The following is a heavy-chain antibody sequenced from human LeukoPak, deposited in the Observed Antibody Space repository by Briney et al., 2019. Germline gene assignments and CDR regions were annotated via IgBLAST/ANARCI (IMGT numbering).Heavy chain of an antibody. CDR1: GFTFNSYA. D-gene: IGHD3-10*01. CDR2: IKSDGSNP. CDR3: ARSGPRYYHGSGSINNYFDY. Sequence: HPGGSLRLSCEASGFTFNSYAMSWVRQAPGKGLVWVSRIKSDGSNPHYADSVKGRFTISRDNAKNSLYLQMNSLRAEDTAVYYCARSGPRYYHGSGSINNYFDYWGQGTLVTVSS. V-gene: IGHV3-74*01. J-gene: IGHJ4*02.